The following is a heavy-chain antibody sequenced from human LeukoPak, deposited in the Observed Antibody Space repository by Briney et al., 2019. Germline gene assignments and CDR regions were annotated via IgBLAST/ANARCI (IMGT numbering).Heavy chain of an antibody. CDR3: ASPSIFGVVTPHHYYYGMDV. V-gene: IGHV1-69*13. Sequence: ASVTVSCKASGGSFSSYAISWVRQAPGQGLEWMGGIIPIFGTANYAQKFQGRVTITADESTSTAYMELSSLRSEDTAVYYCASPSIFGVVTPHHYYYGMDVWGQGTTVTVSS. J-gene: IGHJ6*02. D-gene: IGHD3-3*01. CDR1: GGSFSSYA. CDR2: IIPIFGTA.